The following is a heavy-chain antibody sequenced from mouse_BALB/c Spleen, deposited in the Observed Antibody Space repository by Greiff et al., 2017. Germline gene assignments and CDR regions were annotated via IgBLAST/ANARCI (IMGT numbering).Heavy chain of an antibody. V-gene: IGHV1-4*01. CDR2: INPSSGYT. CDR3: ARSGGNYFDY. Sequence: VNLVESGAELARPGASVKMSCKASGYTFTSYTMHWVKQRPGQGLEWIGYINPSSGYTNYNQKFKDKATLTADKSSSTAYMQLSSLTSEDSAVYYCARSGGNYFDYWGQGTTLTVSS. J-gene: IGHJ2*01. CDR1: GYTFTSYT. D-gene: IGHD4-1*01.